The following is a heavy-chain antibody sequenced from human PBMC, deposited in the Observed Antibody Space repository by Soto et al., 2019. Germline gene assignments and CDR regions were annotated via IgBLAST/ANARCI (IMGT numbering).Heavy chain of an antibody. D-gene: IGHD4-17*01. CDR1: GGTFSSYA. V-gene: IGHV1-69*12. J-gene: IGHJ6*02. CDR3: ARAPHDYGDYAWGGGMDV. Sequence: QVQLVQSGAEVKKPGSSVKVSCKASGGTFSSYAISWVRQAPGQGLEWMGGIIPIFGTANYAQKFQGRVTITAEESTSTAYMELSSLRSEDTAVYYCARAPHDYGDYAWGGGMDVWGQGTTVTVSS. CDR2: IIPIFGTA.